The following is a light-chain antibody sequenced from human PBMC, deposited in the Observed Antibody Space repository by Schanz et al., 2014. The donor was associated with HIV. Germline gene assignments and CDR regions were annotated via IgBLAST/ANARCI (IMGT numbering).Light chain of an antibody. J-gene: IGLJ3*02. CDR1: KIVSKS. Sequence: SYELTQAPSVSVAPGETARITCGGDKIVSKSVHWYQQKPGQAPVLVIYYDTARPSGIPERFSGSNSGNTATLTISWVEAGDEADYYCQVRESRSELRVFGGGTKLTVL. CDR3: QVRESRSELRV. CDR2: YDT. V-gene: IGLV3-21*01.